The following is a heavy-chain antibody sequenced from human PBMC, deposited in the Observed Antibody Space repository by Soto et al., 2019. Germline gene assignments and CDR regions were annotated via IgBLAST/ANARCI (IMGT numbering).Heavy chain of an antibody. V-gene: IGHV1-2*02. CDR3: ARDMEKGGGSEGFDY. D-gene: IGHD1-26*01. CDR2: INPKSGGT. Sequence: ASVKVSCKASGYTFTVYYMHWVRQAPGQGLEWMGWINPKSGGTMYPQKFQGRVTMTWDTSISTAYMALTRLRSDDTAVYYCARDMEKGGGSEGFDYWGQGTLVTVSS. CDR1: GYTFTVYY. J-gene: IGHJ4*02.